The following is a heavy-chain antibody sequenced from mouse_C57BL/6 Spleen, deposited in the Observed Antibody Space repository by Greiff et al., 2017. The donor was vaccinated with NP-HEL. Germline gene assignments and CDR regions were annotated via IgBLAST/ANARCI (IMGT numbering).Heavy chain of an antibody. D-gene: IGHD2-3*01. CDR1: GYTFTSYW. V-gene: IGHV1-55*01. J-gene: IGHJ4*01. CDR2: IYPGSGST. Sequence: QVQLQQPGAELVKPGASVKMSCKASGYTFTSYWITWVKQRPGQGLEWIGDIYPGSGSTNYNEKFKSKATLTVDTSSSTAYMQLSSLTSEDSAVYYCARFYDGYYRYYAMDYWGQGTSVTVSS. CDR3: ARFYDGYYRYYAMDY.